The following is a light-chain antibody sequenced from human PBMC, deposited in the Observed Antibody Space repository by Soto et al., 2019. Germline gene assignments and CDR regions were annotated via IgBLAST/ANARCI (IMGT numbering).Light chain of an antibody. CDR3: CSYAGSSTLV. V-gene: IGLV2-23*01. CDR2: EGS. Sequence: QSALTQPASVSGSPGQSITISCTGTSSDVGSYKFVSWYQQHPGKAPKLMIYEGSKRPSGVSNRFSGSKSGITASLTISGLQAEDEADYYCCSYAGSSTLVFGGGTKLTVL. CDR1: SSDVGSYKF. J-gene: IGLJ2*01.